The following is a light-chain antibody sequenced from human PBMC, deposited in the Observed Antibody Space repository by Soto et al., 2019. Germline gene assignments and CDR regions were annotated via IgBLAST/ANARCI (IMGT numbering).Light chain of an antibody. Sequence: QSALTQPASVSGSPGQSITISCTGTSSDIGDYNYVSWYQQHPGKAPKLMIFEVSKRPSGVSDRFSGSKSGNTASLTISGLQPEDDADYYCSSYSTSGTLYVFGTGTKVTVL. V-gene: IGLV2-14*01. CDR2: EVS. CDR1: SSDIGDYNY. CDR3: SSYSTSGTLYV. J-gene: IGLJ1*01.